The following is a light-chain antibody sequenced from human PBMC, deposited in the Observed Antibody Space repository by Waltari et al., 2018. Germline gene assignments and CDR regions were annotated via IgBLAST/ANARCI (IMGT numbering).Light chain of an antibody. V-gene: IGKV4-1*01. J-gene: IGKJ4*01. Sequence: DIVMTQSPDSLAVSLGERATINCKSSQSVLYSSNNKNYLAWYQQKPGQPPKLLIYWASTRESGVPDRFSGSRSGTDFTLTISSLQAEDVAVYYCQQYYSTPLTFGGGTKVEIK. CDR3: QQYYSTPLT. CDR1: QSVLYSSNNKNY. CDR2: WAS.